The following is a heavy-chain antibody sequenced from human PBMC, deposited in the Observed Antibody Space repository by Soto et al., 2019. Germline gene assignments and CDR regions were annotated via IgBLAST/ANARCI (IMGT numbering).Heavy chain of an antibody. CDR1: GFTFSDHY. CDR2: SRNRVNSHTT. Sequence: EVQLVECGGGLVQPGGSLRLSCAASGFTFSDHYMDWVRQAPGKGLEWVARSRNRVNSHTTEYAASVKGRFTISRDESKSSLYLQMSSLKIEDTAVYYCTRGLLGGAPSYTFHGMDVWGQGTTVTVSS. J-gene: IGHJ6*01. D-gene: IGHD1-26*01. V-gene: IGHV3-72*01. CDR3: TRGLLGGAPSYTFHGMDV.